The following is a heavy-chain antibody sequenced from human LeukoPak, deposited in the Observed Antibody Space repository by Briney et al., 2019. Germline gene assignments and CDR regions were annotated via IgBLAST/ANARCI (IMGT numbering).Heavy chain of an antibody. CDR1: GGSISRGGYS. CDR2: LYHSGST. V-gene: IGHV4-30-2*01. D-gene: IGHD2-15*01. J-gene: IGHJ2*01. CDR3: ASSPGYCSGGSCSAHWYFDL. Sequence: SQTLSLTCAVSGGSISRGGYSWRWVRQPPGEGLVWIGYLYHSGSTYYHPSLKSRVTISEDTSKNHFSLKLSSVTAADTAVYYCASSPGYCSGGSCSAHWYFDLWGRGTLVTVSS.